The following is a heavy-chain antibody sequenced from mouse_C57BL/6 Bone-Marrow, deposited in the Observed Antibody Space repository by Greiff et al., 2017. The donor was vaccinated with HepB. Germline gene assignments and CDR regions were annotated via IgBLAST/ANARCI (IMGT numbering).Heavy chain of an antibody. CDR1: GFTFSSYG. V-gene: IGHV5-6*01. CDR3: ARGSHYYGSSPFAY. D-gene: IGHD1-1*01. J-gene: IGHJ3*01. CDR2: ISSGGSYT. Sequence: DVQLVESGGDLVKPGGSLKLSCAASGFTFSSYGMSWVRQTPDKRLEWVATISSGGSYTYYPDSVKGRFTISRDNAKNTLYLQMRSLKSEDTAIYYCARGSHYYGSSPFAYWGQGTLVTVSA.